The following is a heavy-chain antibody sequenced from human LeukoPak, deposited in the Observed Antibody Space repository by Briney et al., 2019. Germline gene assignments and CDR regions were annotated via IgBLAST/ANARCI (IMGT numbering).Heavy chain of an antibody. CDR2: ISPTGSTT. Sequence: TGGSLRLSCTASGFSFSGHRMHWARQLPGKGLVWVSRISPTGSTTSYADSVKGRFTISRDSSKNTLYLQMNRLRAEDTALYYCTTSSCTSGINCGHDYWGQGTLVIVSS. D-gene: IGHD2-8*01. V-gene: IGHV3-74*01. J-gene: IGHJ4*02. CDR1: GFSFSGHR. CDR3: TTSSCTSGINCGHDY.